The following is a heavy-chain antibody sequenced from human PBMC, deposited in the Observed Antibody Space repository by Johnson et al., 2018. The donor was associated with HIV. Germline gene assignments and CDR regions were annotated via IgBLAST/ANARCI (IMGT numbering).Heavy chain of an antibody. J-gene: IGHJ3*02. CDR2: ISYDGSNK. V-gene: IGHV3-30-3*01. CDR3: ARDSRIGTMVLLSDAFDI. CDR1: GFTFSSYA. Sequence: QVQLVESGGGVVQPGRSLRLSCAASGFTFSSYAMHWVRQAPGKGLEWVAVISYDGSNKYYADSVKGRSTISRDNAKNSLYLQMNSLRAEDTAVYYCARDSRIGTMVLLSDAFDIWGQGTMVTVSS. D-gene: IGHD3-10*01.